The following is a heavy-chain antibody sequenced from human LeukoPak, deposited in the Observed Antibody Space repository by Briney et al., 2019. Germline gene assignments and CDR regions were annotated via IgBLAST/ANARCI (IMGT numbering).Heavy chain of an antibody. Sequence: PGGSLRLSCAASGFTFSSYGMHWVRQAPGKGLEWVAFIRYDGSNKYYADSVKGRFTISRDNSKNTLYLQMNSLRAEDTAVYYCAKDGDWSSNYHYYYMDVWGKGTTVTVSS. V-gene: IGHV3-30*02. CDR3: AKDGDWSSNYHYYYMDV. D-gene: IGHD2-21*02. J-gene: IGHJ6*03. CDR2: IRYDGSNK. CDR1: GFTFSSYG.